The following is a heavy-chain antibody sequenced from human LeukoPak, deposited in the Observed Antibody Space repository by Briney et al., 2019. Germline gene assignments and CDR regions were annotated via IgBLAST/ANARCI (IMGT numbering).Heavy chain of an antibody. CDR3: ARDRDVVAVAGPGFFDY. J-gene: IGHJ4*02. V-gene: IGHV3-48*03. CDR2: ISSSGSTI. D-gene: IGHD6-19*01. Sequence: GGSLRLSCAASGFTFSSYEMNWVRQAPGKGLEWVSYISSSGSTIYYADSVKGRFTISRDNAKNSLYLQMNSPRAEDTAVYYCARDRDVVAVAGPGFFDYWGQGTLVTVSS. CDR1: GFTFSSYE.